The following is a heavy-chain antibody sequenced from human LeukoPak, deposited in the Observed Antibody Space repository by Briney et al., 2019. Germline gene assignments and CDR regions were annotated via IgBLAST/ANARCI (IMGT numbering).Heavy chain of an antibody. J-gene: IGHJ3*02. CDR1: RLKISDYS. CDR2: INNGGGVI. CDR3: AKDLIVGAIGGGLYAFDI. V-gene: IGHV3-11*01. Sequence: GGSLRLSCAAPRLKISDYSMSWIRQSPGKGLEWVSSINNGGGVIQYANSVKGRFTISRDNAKNSLYLQMNSLRAEDTALYYCAKDLIVGAIGGGLYAFDIWGQGTMVTVSS. D-gene: IGHD1-26*01.